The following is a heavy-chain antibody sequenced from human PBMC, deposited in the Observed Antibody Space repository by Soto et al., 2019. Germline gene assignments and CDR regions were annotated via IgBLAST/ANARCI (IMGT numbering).Heavy chain of an antibody. CDR1: GYTFTSYG. D-gene: IGHD1-26*01. V-gene: IGHV1-18*04. J-gene: IGHJ6*02. CDR3: ARDQEEATQRYYYYGMDV. CDR2: ISAYNGNT. Sequence: QVQLVQSGAEVKKPGASVKVSCKASGYTFTSYGITWVRQAPGQGLERMGWISAYNGNTNYAQKLQGRVTMTTDTSTSTAYIELRSLRADDTAVYYCARDQEEATQRYYYYGMDVWGQGTTVTVSS.